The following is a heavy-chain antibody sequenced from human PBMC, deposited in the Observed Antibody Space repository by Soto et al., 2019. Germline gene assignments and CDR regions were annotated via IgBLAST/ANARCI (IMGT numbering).Heavy chain of an antibody. D-gene: IGHD6-19*01. V-gene: IGHV4-34*01. J-gene: IGHJ4*02. CDR2: INHSGIT. Sequence: QVQLQQWGAGLLKPSETLSLTCAVYGGSFSGYYCSWIRQPPGNGLEWIGEINHSGITSYTPSLKSRVTIAVATSRKQFSLKLSSVTAADTAVYYCSSTRRGEVAGTWDYWVQGTLVTVSS. CDR1: GGSFSGYY. CDR3: SSTRRGEVAGTWDY.